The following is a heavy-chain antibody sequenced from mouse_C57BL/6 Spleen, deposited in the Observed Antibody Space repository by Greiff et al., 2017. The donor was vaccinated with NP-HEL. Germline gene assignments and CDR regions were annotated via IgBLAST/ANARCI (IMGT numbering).Heavy chain of an antibody. CDR3: TRHDYGSFPYYAMDY. D-gene: IGHD1-1*01. Sequence: EVQLQQSGPELVKPGASVKISCKASGYTFTDYDMNWVNQSHGKSLEWIGDINPNNGGTCYNDKFKGTATLTVDKSYSTAYMVLRSLTSEDSAVYYCTRHDYGSFPYYAMDYWGQGTSVTVSS. J-gene: IGHJ4*01. CDR1: GYTFTDYD. V-gene: IGHV1-26*01. CDR2: INPNNGGT.